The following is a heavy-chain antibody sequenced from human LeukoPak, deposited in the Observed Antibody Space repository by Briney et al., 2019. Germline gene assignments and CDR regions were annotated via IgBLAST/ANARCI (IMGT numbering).Heavy chain of an antibody. CDR1: GFTFNNAW. CDR2: IKDMAHGATI. Sequence: GGSLRLSCVGSGFTFNNAWMNWVRQAPGKGLEWVGRIKDMAHGATIDYAAAVKGRFTLSRDDSKNTLYLQMNSLKTEDIAVYYCARESDYGDYEDYWGQGTLVTVSS. J-gene: IGHJ4*02. V-gene: IGHV3-15*07. CDR3: ARESDYGDYEDY. D-gene: IGHD4-17*01.